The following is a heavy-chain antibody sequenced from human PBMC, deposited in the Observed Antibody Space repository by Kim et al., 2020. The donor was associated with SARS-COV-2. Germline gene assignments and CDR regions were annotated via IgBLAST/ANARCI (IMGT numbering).Heavy chain of an antibody. CDR1: GYTLTELS. CDR2: FDPEDGET. CDR3: VTDGPLRFLEWLLPYYYYGMDV. Sequence: ASVKVSCKVSGYTLTELSMHWVRQAPGKGLEWMGGFDPEDGETIYAQKFQGRVTMTEDTSTDTAYMELSSLRSEDTAVYYCVTDGPLRFLEWLLPYYYYGMDVWGQGTTVTVSS. V-gene: IGHV1-24*01. J-gene: IGHJ6*02. D-gene: IGHD3-3*01.